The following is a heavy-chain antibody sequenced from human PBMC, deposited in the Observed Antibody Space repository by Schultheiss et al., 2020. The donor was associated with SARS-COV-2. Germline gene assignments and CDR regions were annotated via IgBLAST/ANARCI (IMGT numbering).Heavy chain of an antibody. Sequence: SETLSLTCTVSGGSISSYYWSWIRQPAGKGLEWIGRIYTSGSTNYNPSLKSRVTISVDTSKNQFSLKLSSVTAADTAVYYCARCMVRGVMSDIWGQGTMVTVSS. CDR1: GGSISSYY. V-gene: IGHV4-4*07. D-gene: IGHD3-10*01. CDR2: IYTSGST. J-gene: IGHJ3*02. CDR3: ARCMVRGVMSDI.